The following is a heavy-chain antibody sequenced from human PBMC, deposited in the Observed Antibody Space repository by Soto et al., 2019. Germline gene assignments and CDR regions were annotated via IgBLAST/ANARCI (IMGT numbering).Heavy chain of an antibody. CDR3: ARGVWGYGDRSSDY. V-gene: IGHV3-48*02. Sequence: ESGGGLVQPGGSLRLSCAASGFTFSSYSMNWVRQAPGKGLEWVSYISSSSSTIYYADSVKGRFTISRDNAKNSLYLQMNSLRDEDTAVYYCARGVWGYGDRSSDYWGQGTLVTVSS. D-gene: IGHD4-17*01. CDR1: GFTFSSYS. CDR2: ISSSSSTI. J-gene: IGHJ4*02.